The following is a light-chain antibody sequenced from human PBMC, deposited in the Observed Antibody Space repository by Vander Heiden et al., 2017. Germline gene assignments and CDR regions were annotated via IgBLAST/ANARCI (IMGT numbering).Light chain of an antibody. CDR3: QHYNTYSYT. Sequence: DIQMTQAPYTLSASVGDRVTITCRASQSVSSLLAWYQQKPGEAPRLLIYKASNLGSGVPSRFSGSGSGTEFTLTISSLQPDDSATYSCQHYNTYSYTFGQGTKLEIK. J-gene: IGKJ2*01. CDR2: KAS. CDR1: QSVSSL. V-gene: IGKV1-5*03.